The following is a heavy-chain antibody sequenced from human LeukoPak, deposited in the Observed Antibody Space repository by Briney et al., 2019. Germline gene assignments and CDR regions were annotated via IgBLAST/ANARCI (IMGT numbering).Heavy chain of an antibody. CDR1: GYTFTGYY. CDR2: MNPNSGNT. J-gene: IGHJ4*02. D-gene: IGHD2-21*02. V-gene: IGHV1-8*03. CDR3: ARGDVTYCGGDCYPYGDY. Sequence: GASVKVSCKASGYTFTGYYMHWVRQAPGQGLEWMGWMNPNSGNTGYAQKFQGRVTITRNTSISTAYMELSSLRSEDTAVYYCARGDVTYCGGDCYPYGDYWGKGTLVTVSS.